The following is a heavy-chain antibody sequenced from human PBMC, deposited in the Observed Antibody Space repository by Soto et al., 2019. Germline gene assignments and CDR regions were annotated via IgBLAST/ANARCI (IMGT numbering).Heavy chain of an antibody. Sequence: SETLSLTCTVSGGSISSYYWSWIRQPPGKGLEWIGYIYYSGSTNYNPSLKSRFTISVDTAKNQFSLKLSSVTAADTAVYYCAREEVIVVVPAASPTYNWFDPWGQGTLVTVSS. D-gene: IGHD2-2*01. CDR2: IYYSGST. CDR3: AREEVIVVVPAASPTYNWFDP. CDR1: GGSISSYY. J-gene: IGHJ5*02. V-gene: IGHV4-59*01.